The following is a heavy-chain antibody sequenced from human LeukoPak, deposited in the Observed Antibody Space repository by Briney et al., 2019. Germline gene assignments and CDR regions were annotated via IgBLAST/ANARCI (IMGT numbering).Heavy chain of an antibody. CDR3: ARDGATTVTTPRFDP. J-gene: IGHJ5*02. Sequence: ASVKVSCKASGYTFTGYYMHWVRQAPGQGLEWMGWINPNSGGTNYSQKFQGRVTMTRDTSISTAYMELNRLKSDDTAVYYCARDGATTVTTPRFDPWGQGTLVTVSS. CDR1: GYTFTGYY. CDR2: INPNSGGT. D-gene: IGHD4-17*01. V-gene: IGHV1-2*02.